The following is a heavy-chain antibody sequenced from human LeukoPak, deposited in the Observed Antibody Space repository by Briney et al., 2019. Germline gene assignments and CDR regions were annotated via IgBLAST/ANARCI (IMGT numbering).Heavy chain of an antibody. Sequence: GSLRLSCAASGFTFDDSVMSWVRPAPGKGLEWVSGINWNGGSTGYADSVKGRFTISRDNAKNFLYLQMSSLRAEDTALYYCARDGGMVRGVIKNYYFDYWGQGTLVTVSS. J-gene: IGHJ4*02. CDR1: GFTFDDSV. V-gene: IGHV3-20*04. CDR3: ARDGGMVRGVIKNYYFDY. CDR2: INWNGGST. D-gene: IGHD3-10*01.